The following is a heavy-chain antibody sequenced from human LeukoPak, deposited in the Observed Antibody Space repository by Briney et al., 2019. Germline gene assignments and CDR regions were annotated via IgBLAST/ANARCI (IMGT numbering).Heavy chain of an antibody. CDR1: GFTFSSYA. V-gene: IGHV3-23*01. CDR2: ISGSGGSP. J-gene: IGHJ4*02. Sequence: PGGSLRLSCAASGFTFSSYAMSWVRQAPGKGMEWVSTISGSGGSPYYADSVKGRFTISRDNCKNTMDLQMNSLRAEDTAVYYCAKGIGSGNYKRYYFDYWGQGTLVTVSS. CDR3: AKGIGSGNYKRYYFDY. D-gene: IGHD1-26*01.